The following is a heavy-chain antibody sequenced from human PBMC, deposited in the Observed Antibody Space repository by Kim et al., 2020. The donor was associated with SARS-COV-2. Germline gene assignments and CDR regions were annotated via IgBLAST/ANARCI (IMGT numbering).Heavy chain of an antibody. D-gene: IGHD2-15*01. V-gene: IGHV3-53*01. CDR3: ARGPVVAADDAFDI. Sequence: ADSVKGRFTISRDNSKNTLYLQMNSLGAEDTAVYYCARGPVVAADDAFDIWGQGTMVTVPS. J-gene: IGHJ3*02.